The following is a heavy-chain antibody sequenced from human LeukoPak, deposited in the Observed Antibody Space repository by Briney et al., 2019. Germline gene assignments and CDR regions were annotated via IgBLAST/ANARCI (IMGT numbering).Heavy chain of an antibody. CDR1: GFTFTSSA. CDR3: AAESITIFGVGDYYGMDV. CDR2: IVVGSGNT. V-gene: IGHV1-58*02. J-gene: IGHJ6*02. Sequence: ASVKASCKASGFTFTSSAMQWVRQARGQRLEWIGWIVVGSGNTNYAQKFQERVAITRDMSTSTAYMELSSLRSEDTAVYYCAAESITIFGVGDYYGMDVWGQGTTVTVSS. D-gene: IGHD3-3*01.